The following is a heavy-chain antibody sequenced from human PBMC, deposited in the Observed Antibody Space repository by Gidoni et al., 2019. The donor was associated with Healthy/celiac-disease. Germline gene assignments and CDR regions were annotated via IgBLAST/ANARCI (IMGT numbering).Heavy chain of an antibody. J-gene: IGHJ3*02. CDR2: IYYSGST. Sequence: QLQLQESGPGLVKPSETLSLTCTVSGGSISSSSYYWGWLRQPPGKGLEWIGSIYYSGSTYYNPSLKSRVTISVDTSKNQFSLKLSSVTAADTAVYYCARHRDMVRGVGPFFDIWGQGTMVTVSS. V-gene: IGHV4-39*01. CDR1: GGSISSSSYY. CDR3: ARHRDMVRGVGPFFDI. D-gene: IGHD3-10*01.